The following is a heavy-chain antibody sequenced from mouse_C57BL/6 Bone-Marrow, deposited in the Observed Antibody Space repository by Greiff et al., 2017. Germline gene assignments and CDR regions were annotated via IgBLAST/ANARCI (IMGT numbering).Heavy chain of an antibody. V-gene: IGHV5-4*01. J-gene: IGHJ2*01. Sequence: EVQGVESGGGLVKPGGSLKLSCAASGFTFSSYAMSWVRQTPEQSLEWVATISACGSYTYYPYNVKGRFTISRDNAKNNQYLQMSHLESEDTAREYGSRDDYDPFDYWGQGTTLTVSS. D-gene: IGHD2-4*01. CDR2: ISACGSYT. CDR3: SRDDYDPFDY. CDR1: GFTFSSYA.